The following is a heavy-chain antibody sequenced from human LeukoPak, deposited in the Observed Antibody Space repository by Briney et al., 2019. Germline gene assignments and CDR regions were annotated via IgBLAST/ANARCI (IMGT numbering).Heavy chain of an antibody. CDR3: ARRPLWFGTRLFDY. Sequence: PSETPSLACAVYGGSFSGYYWSWIRQPPGKGLEWIGEINRSGSTNYNPSLKSRVTISVDTSKNQFSLKLSSVTAADTAVYYCARRPLWFGTRLFDYWGQGTLVTVSS. D-gene: IGHD3-10*01. V-gene: IGHV4-34*01. CDR1: GGSFSGYY. CDR2: INRSGST. J-gene: IGHJ4*02.